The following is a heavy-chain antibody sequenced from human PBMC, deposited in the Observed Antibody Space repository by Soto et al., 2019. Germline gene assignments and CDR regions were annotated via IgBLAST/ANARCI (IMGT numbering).Heavy chain of an antibody. CDR2: TYYRSKWYN. CDR1: GDSVSSNSAA. Sequence: SQTLSLTCAISGDSVSSNSAAWNWIRQSPSRGLEWLGRTYYRSKWYNDYAVSVKSRITINPDTSKNQFSLQLNSVTPEDTAVYYCARAPLGPLDYYYDYYMDVWGKGTTVTVSS. J-gene: IGHJ6*03. V-gene: IGHV6-1*01. CDR3: ARAPLGPLDYYYDYYMDV.